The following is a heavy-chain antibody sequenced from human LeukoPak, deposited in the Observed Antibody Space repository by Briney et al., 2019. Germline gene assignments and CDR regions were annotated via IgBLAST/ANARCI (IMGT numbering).Heavy chain of an antibody. V-gene: IGHV3-21*01. CDR2: ISSSSSYI. CDR1: GFTFSSYS. Sequence: PGGSLRLSCAASGFTFSSYSMNWVRQAPGKGLEWVSSISSSSSYIYYADSVKGRITISRDNAKNSLYLQMNSLRAEDTAVYYCARWGRDGYTFDYWGQGTLITVSS. CDR3: ARWGRDGYTFDY. D-gene: IGHD5-24*01. J-gene: IGHJ4*02.